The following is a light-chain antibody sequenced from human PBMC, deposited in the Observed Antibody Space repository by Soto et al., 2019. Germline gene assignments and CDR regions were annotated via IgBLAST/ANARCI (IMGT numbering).Light chain of an antibody. CDR1: QSVSGN. Sequence: EIVMTQSPATLSVSPGERGTLSCRASQSVSGNLAWYQQKPGQAPRLRIYGASTRATGFPARFSGSGSRTNFTLTISSLESEDSAVYYCQQYNTWPRTFGQGTKVDI. CDR3: QQYNTWPRT. J-gene: IGKJ1*01. V-gene: IGKV3-15*01. CDR2: GAS.